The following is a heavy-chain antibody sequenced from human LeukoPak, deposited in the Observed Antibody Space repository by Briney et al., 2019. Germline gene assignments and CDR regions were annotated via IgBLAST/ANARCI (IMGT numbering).Heavy chain of an antibody. CDR3: ARGPDWNYDYVWGSYRWNWFDP. J-gene: IGHJ5*02. CDR1: ARSISSGGYY. CDR2: IYYSGST. V-gene: IGHV4-31*03. Sequence: PSQTLSLTCTLSARSISSGGYYWSWIRQHPGNGPERIGYIYYSGSTYYDPALKRRVTISVDTSKNQFSLKLSSVTAADTAVYYCARGPDWNYDYVWGSYRWNWFDPWGQGTLVTVSS. D-gene: IGHD3-16*02.